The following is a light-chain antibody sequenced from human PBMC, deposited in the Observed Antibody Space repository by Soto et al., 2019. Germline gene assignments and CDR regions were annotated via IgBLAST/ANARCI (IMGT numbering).Light chain of an antibody. CDR3: QQYGSSLFT. V-gene: IGKV3-20*01. CDR1: QSVSSSY. Sequence: EIVLTQSPGPLSLSPGERATLSCRASQSVSSSYLAWYQQKPGQAPRLLIYGASSRATGIPDRFSGSGSGTDFTLTISRLEPEDFAVYYCQQYGSSLFTVGPGTKVDIK. CDR2: GAS. J-gene: IGKJ3*01.